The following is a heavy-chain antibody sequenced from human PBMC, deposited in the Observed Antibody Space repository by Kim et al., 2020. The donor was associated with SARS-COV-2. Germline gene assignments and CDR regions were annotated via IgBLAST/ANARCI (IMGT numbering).Heavy chain of an antibody. Sequence: SETLSLTCTVSGGSISSYYWSWIRQPPGKGLEWIGYIYYSGSTNYNPSLKSRVTISVDTSKNQFSLKLSSVTAADTAVYYCARGKDGDDYYYYGMDVWGQGTTVTVSS. CDR1: GGSISSYY. CDR3: ARGKDGDDYYYYGMDV. CDR2: IYYSGST. D-gene: IGHD4-17*01. J-gene: IGHJ6*02. V-gene: IGHV4-59*01.